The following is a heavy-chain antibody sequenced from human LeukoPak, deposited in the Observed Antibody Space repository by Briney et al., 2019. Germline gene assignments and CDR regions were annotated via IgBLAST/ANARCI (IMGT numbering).Heavy chain of an antibody. CDR3: AKDLYGDYGMDV. D-gene: IGHD4-17*01. J-gene: IGHJ6*02. CDR2: ISWNSGSI. V-gene: IGHV3-9*01. CDR1: GFTFDDYA. Sequence: GGSLRLSCAASGFTFDDYAMHWVRQAPGKGLEWVSGISWNSGSIGYADSVKGRFTISRDNAKNSLYLQMNSLRAEDTALYYCAKDLYGDYGMDVWGQGTTVTVSS.